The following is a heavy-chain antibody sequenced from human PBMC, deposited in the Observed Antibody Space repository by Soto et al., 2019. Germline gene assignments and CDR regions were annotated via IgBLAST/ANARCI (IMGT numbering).Heavy chain of an antibody. CDR3: ARGRGDFDNSYFES. Sequence: EVQLVESGGGLVQPGGSLRLSCTASGFTFSIYTMHWVRQAPGKGLEWLSYIRSSSSSIDYADSVKGRFTISRDNAKNSLFLHMNSLRDEDTAVYLCARGRGDFDNSYFESWGPGDLVTVSS. CDR2: IRSSSSSI. V-gene: IGHV3-48*02. D-gene: IGHD4-17*01. J-gene: IGHJ4*02. CDR1: GFTFSIYT.